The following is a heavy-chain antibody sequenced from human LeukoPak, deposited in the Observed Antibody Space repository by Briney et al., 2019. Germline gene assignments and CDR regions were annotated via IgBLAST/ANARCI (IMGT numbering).Heavy chain of an antibody. CDR3: AKDMEGLVGVAFFDY. V-gene: IGHV3-9*01. Sequence: GRSLRLSCAASGFTFDDYAMHWVRQAPGKGLEWASGISWNSGSIGYADSVKGRFAISRDNAKNSLYLQMNSLRAEDTALYYCAKDMEGLVGVAFFDYWGQGALVTVSS. CDR1: GFTFDDYA. D-gene: IGHD1-26*01. CDR2: ISWNSGSI. J-gene: IGHJ4*02.